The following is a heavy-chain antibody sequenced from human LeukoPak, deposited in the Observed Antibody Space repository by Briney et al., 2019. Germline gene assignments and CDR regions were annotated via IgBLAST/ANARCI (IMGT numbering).Heavy chain of an antibody. CDR2: IYYSGSN. CDR1: GGSISSYY. V-gene: IGHV4-59*01. Sequence: MASETLSLTCTVSGGSISSYYWSWIRQPPGKGLEWIGYIYYSGSNNYNPSLKSRVTISVDTSKNQFSLKLSSVTAADTAVYYCARVIGYGDYVHYYYYYMDVWGKGTTVTVSS. CDR3: ARVIGYGDYVHYYYYYMDV. D-gene: IGHD4-17*01. J-gene: IGHJ6*03.